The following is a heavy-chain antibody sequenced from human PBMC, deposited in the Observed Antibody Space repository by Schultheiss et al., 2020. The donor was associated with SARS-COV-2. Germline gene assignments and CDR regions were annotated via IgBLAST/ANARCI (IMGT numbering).Heavy chain of an antibody. D-gene: IGHD5-12*01. CDR2: INHSGST. Sequence: SETLSLTCAVSGYSISSGYYWGWIRQPPGKGLEWIGEINHSGSTNYNPSLKSRVTISVDTSKNQFSLKLRSMTAADTAVYFCASISGYDYPYYFDYWGQGTLVTVSS. J-gene: IGHJ4*02. CDR1: GYSISSGYY. CDR3: ASISGYDYPYYFDY. V-gene: IGHV4-38-2*01.